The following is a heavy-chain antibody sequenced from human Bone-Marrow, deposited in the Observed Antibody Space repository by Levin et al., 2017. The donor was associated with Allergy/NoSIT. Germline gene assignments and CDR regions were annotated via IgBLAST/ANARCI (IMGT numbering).Heavy chain of an antibody. J-gene: IGHJ4*02. Sequence: GGSLRLSCVASGFSFDDAWMSWVRQAPGKGLEWVGRIKGKSDGGITEYAAPVKGRFTISRDDSKRTVYLQMNSLKIEDTAVYYCTTTMINNYWGRGTLVTVSS. CDR3: TTTMINNY. D-gene: IGHD3-22*01. V-gene: IGHV3-15*01. CDR2: IKGKSDGGIT. CDR1: GFSFDDAW.